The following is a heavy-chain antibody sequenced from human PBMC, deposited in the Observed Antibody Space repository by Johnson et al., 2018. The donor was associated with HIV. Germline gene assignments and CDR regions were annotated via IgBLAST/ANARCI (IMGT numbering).Heavy chain of an antibody. CDR1: GFTFSTYG. CDR2: IRYDGSYK. Sequence: QVQLVESGGGVVQPGGSLRLSCAASGFTFSTYGMYWVRQAPGKGLEWVAFIRYDGSYKYYGDSVKGRFTISRDNSKNTLYLQMNSLRAEDTAVYYCARLRGAFDIWGQGTMVTVSS. J-gene: IGHJ3*02. V-gene: IGHV3-30*02. CDR3: ARLRGAFDI.